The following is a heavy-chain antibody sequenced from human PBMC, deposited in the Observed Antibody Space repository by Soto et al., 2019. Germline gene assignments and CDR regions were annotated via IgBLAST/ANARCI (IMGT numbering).Heavy chain of an antibody. D-gene: IGHD2-2*01. CDR2: INYSGST. J-gene: IGHJ4*02. CDR3: ARVTAEYFDY. Sequence: PSETLSLTCTVSGGSISSYYWSWIRQPPGKGLEWIGEINYSGSTNYNPSLKSRVTISVDTSKNQFSLKLSSVTAADTAVYYCARVTAEYFDYWGQGTLVTVSS. CDR1: GGSISSYY. V-gene: IGHV4-59*12.